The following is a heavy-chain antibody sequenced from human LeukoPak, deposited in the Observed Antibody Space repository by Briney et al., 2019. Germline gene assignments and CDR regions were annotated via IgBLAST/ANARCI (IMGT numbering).Heavy chain of an antibody. V-gene: IGHV3-21*01. CDR1: GFTFSSYS. J-gene: IGHJ4*02. Sequence: GXXXRLSCAASGFTFSSYSMNWVRQAPGKGLEWVSSISSSSSYIYYADSVKGRFTISRDNAKNSLYLQMNSLRAEDTAVYYCARGRKLTTFDYWGQGTLVTVSS. D-gene: IGHD4/OR15-4a*01. CDR3: ARGRKLTTFDY. CDR2: ISSSSSYI.